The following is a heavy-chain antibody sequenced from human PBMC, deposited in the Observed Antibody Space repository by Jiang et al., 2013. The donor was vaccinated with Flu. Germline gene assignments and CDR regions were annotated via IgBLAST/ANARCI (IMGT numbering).Heavy chain of an antibody. CDR2: IFPGDSDT. Sequence: GAEVKKPGESLKISCQGSGYSFSSYWIGWVRQMPGKGLEWMGLIFPGDSDTRYSPSFQGQVTISVDNSISTAYLHWSSLKASDTAMYYCARFRDYYFDHWGQGNPGHRLL. CDR3: ARFRDYYFDH. D-gene: IGHD3/OR15-3a*01. V-gene: IGHV5-51*01. J-gene: IGHJ4*02. CDR1: GYSFSSYW.